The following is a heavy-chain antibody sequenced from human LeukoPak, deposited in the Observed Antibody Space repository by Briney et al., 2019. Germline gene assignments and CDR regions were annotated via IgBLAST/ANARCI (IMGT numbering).Heavy chain of an antibody. Sequence: ASVKVSCKASGYTFTGYYMHWVRQAPGQGLEWMGWINPNSGGTNYAQKFQGWVTMTRDTSISTAYMELSRLRSDDTAVYYCARETSSDYGDYRWHFDYWGQGTLVTVSS. J-gene: IGHJ4*02. CDR2: INPNSGGT. CDR1: GYTFTGYY. D-gene: IGHD4-17*01. V-gene: IGHV1-2*04. CDR3: ARETSSDYGDYRWHFDY.